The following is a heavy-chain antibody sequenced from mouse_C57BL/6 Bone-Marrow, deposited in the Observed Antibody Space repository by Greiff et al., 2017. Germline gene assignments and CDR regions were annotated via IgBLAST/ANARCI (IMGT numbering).Heavy chain of an antibody. J-gene: IGHJ4*01. CDR2: IYPSDSET. V-gene: IGHV1-61*01. CDR1: GYTFTSYW. D-gene: IGHD1-1*02. CDR3: ARRGELWARAMDY. Sequence: QVQLQQPGAELVRPGSSVKLSCKASGYTFTSYWMDWVKQRPGHGLEWIGNIYPSDSETHYNQKFKDKATLTVDKSSSTAYMQLSSLTSEDSAVYYGARRGELWARAMDYWGQGTSVTVSS.